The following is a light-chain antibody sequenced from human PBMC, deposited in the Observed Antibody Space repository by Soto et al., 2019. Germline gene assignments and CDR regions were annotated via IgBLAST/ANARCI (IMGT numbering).Light chain of an antibody. Sequence: QSALTQPRSVSGSPGQSVTISCTGTSSDVGGYNYVSWYQQHPAKAPKLMIYDVSKRPSGVPDRFSGSKSGNTASLTISGLQAEDEADYYCCSYAGSPLYVFGTGTKVTAL. CDR3: CSYAGSPLYV. V-gene: IGLV2-11*01. J-gene: IGLJ1*01. CDR2: DVS. CDR1: SSDVGGYNY.